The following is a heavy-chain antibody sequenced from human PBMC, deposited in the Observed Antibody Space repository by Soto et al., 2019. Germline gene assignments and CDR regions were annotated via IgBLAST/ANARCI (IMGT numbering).Heavy chain of an antibody. V-gene: IGHV1-3*01. CDR1: GFTFTSSA. J-gene: IGHJ4*02. CDR3: SREDY. CDR2: ISAGNGNT. Sequence: ASVKVSCKASGFTFTSSAMQWVRQAPGQGLEWMGWISAGNGNTQYSQKFQGRVTITRDTSASTVYLELSSLTSEDTAVYYCSREDYWGPGTLVTVSS.